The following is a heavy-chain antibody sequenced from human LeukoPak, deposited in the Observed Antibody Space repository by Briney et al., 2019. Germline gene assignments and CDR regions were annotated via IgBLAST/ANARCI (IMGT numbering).Heavy chain of an antibody. CDR2: IYYSGST. J-gene: IGHJ3*02. Sequence: SETLSLTCTVSGGSISSGDYYRSWIRQPPGKGLEWIGYIYYSGSTYYNPSLKSRVTISVDTSKNQFSLKLSSVTAADTAVYYCARATNVPAFDIWGQGTMVTVSS. D-gene: IGHD2-8*01. V-gene: IGHV4-30-4*08. CDR1: GGSISSGDYY. CDR3: ARATNVPAFDI.